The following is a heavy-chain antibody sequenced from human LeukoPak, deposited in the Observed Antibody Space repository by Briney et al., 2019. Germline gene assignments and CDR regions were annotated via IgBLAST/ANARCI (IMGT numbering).Heavy chain of an antibody. D-gene: IGHD4-23*01. CDR3: ARRKGDYGGNPIDY. CDR1: GYTFTGYY. J-gene: IGHJ4*02. V-gene: IGHV1-2*02. Sequence: ASVKVSCKASGYTFTGYYMHWVRQAPGQGLEWMGWINPNSGGTNYAQKFQGRVTMTRDTSISTAYMELSRLRSDDTVVYYCARRKGDYGGNPIDYWGQGTLVTVSS. CDR2: INPNSGGT.